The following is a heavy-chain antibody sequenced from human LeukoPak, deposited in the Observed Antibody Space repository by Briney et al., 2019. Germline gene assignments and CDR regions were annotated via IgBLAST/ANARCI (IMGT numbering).Heavy chain of an antibody. V-gene: IGHV3-73*01. D-gene: IGHD5-18*01. J-gene: IGHJ6*03. CDR2: IKTKVDSYAT. CDR3: AKVWIQLWLEDYYYMDV. Sequence: GGSLRLSCAASGITFSGSAMHWVRQASGKGLEWVGRIKTKVDSYATAYAASVKGRFTISRDDSKNTLYLQMNSLRAEDTAVYYCAKVWIQLWLEDYYYMDVWGKGTTVTVSS. CDR1: GITFSGSA.